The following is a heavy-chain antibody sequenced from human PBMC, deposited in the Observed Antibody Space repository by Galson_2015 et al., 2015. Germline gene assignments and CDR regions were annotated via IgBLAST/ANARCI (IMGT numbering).Heavy chain of an antibody. D-gene: IGHD3-16*02. J-gene: IGHJ3*02. V-gene: IGHV3-21*01. CDR1: GFTFSSYS. Sequence: SLRLSCAASGFTFSSYSMNWVRQAPGKGLEWVSSISSSSSYIYYADSVKGRFTISRDNAKNSLYLQMNSLRAEDTAVYYCAREPTHDYIWGSYPLAAFDIWGQGTMVTVSS. CDR2: ISSSSSYI. CDR3: AREPTHDYIWGSYPLAAFDI.